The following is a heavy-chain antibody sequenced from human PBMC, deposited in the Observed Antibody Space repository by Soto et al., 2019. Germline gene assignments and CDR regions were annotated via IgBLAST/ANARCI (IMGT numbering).Heavy chain of an antibody. V-gene: IGHV4-39*01. Sequence: SETLSLTCTVSGGSLSSSRYYWGWIRQPPGKGLEWIGTIYYSGNTYYNPSLTSRVTISVDASKNQFSLKLSSVTAADTAVYYCARHNSNLRNKWFDPWGHGTLVTVSS. J-gene: IGHJ5*02. CDR3: ARHNSNLRNKWFDP. D-gene: IGHD4-4*01. CDR2: IYYSGNT. CDR1: GGSLSSSRYY.